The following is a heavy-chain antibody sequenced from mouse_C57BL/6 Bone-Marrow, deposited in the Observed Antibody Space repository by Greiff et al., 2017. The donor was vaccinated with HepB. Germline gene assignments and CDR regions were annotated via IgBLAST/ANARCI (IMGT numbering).Heavy chain of an antibody. CDR3: ARRDWEAY. D-gene: IGHD4-1*01. V-gene: IGHV1-54*01. J-gene: IGHJ3*01. Sequence: VQLQESGAELVRPGTSVKVSCKASGYAFTNYLIEWVKQRPGQGLEWIGVINPGSGGTNYNEKFKGKATLTADKSSSTAYMQLSSLTSEDSAVYFCARRDWEAYWGQGTLVTVSA. CDR1: GYAFTNYL. CDR2: INPGSGGT.